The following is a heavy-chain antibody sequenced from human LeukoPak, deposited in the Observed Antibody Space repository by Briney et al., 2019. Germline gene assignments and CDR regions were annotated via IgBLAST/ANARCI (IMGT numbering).Heavy chain of an antibody. CDR2: IYSGGTT. Sequence: GGSLRLSCAASGFTVNSNYMSWFRQAPGQGLEWVSIIYSGGTTHYADSVKGRFTISRDNSKNTLYLQMNSLRVEDTAVYYCARRQGDAFDIWGQGTMVTVSS. CDR3: ARRQGDAFDI. V-gene: IGHV3-53*01. CDR1: GFTVNSNY. J-gene: IGHJ3*02.